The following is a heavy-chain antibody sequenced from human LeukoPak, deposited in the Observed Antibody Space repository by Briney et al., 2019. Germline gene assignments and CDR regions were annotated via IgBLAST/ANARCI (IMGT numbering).Heavy chain of an antibody. J-gene: IGHJ5*02. V-gene: IGHV4-34*01. Sequence: SETLSLTCGVSGGSFSTFYWSWIRQPPGKGLGWIGEINHSGATSYNPFLKSRVNISMDTSNNQFSLKLTSVTAADSAVYYCASSYYAWGQGTLVTVSS. D-gene: IGHD3-10*01. CDR3: ASSYYA. CDR1: GGSFSTFY. CDR2: INHSGAT.